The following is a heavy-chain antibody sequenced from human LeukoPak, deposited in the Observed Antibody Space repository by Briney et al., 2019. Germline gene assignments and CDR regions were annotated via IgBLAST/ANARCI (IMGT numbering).Heavy chain of an antibody. CDR1: GFTFSSYG. V-gene: IGHV3-30*02. CDR3: TRSDPRFWSGKYYYMDV. J-gene: IGHJ6*03. D-gene: IGHD3-3*01. CDR2: IRYDGSNK. Sequence: GGSQRLSCAASGFTFSSYGMHWVRQAPGKGLEWVAFIRYDGSNKYYADSVKGRLTISRDNSKNTLYLQMNSLKTEDTAVYYCTRSDPRFWSGKYYYMDVWGKGTTVTVSS.